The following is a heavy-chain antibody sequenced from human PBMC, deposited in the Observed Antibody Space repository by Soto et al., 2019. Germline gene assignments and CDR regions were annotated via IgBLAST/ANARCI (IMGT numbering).Heavy chain of an antibody. CDR1: GFTFNNYA. J-gene: IGHJ4*02. CDR2: ISGGGDTT. D-gene: IGHD3-10*01. CDR3: AKGRGGSGSLTPRVDF. V-gene: IGHV3-23*01. Sequence: EVQLLESGGGLVQPGGSLRLSCAASGFTFNNYAMTWVRQAPGNGLEWVSAISGGGDTTSYADSVKGRFTVSRDGSKNTRYLQMSSLRAEETALYYCAKGRGGSGSLTPRVDFWGQGTLVTVSS.